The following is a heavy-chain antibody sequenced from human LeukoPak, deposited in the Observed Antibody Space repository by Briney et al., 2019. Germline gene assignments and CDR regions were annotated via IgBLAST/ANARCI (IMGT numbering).Heavy chain of an antibody. Sequence: PSETLSPTCTVAGGSISSYYWSWIRQPAGKGLEWIGRIYASGSTNYSPSLKSRVTMSVDTSKNQFSLKLSSVTAADTAVYYCARENQTDSRYFDFWGQGTLVTVSS. CDR3: ARENQTDSRYFDF. CDR1: GGSISSYY. J-gene: IGHJ4*02. CDR2: IYASGST. V-gene: IGHV4-4*07. D-gene: IGHD1-14*01.